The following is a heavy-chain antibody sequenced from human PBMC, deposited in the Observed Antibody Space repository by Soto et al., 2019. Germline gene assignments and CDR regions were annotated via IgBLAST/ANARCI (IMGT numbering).Heavy chain of an antibody. Sequence: HVQMVQSGAELKKPGASVKVSCKASGGTFSSYSINWVRQAPGQGLEWMGEIITIFGTANYAQKFQGRVTIAADESTSTASLELSRLISEDTAVYYCARDGGRHSGGIDYWGQGTLVTVSS. CDR2: IITIFGTA. J-gene: IGHJ4*02. V-gene: IGHV1-69*01. CDR1: GGTFSSYS. D-gene: IGHD2-15*01. CDR3: ARDGGRHSGGIDY.